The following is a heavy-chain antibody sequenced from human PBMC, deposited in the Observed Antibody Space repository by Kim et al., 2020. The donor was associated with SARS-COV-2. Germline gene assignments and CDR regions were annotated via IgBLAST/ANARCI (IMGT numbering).Heavy chain of an antibody. CDR1: GFTFSDDS. CDR3: TRRKRSKPISLDP. Sequence: GGSLRLSCAASGFTFSDDSMHWVRQGPGKGLEWVSGISWNSAFLVYADSVKGRLTISRDNAKNALYLQINSLRAEDMALYYCTRRKRSKPISLDPWAQGT. J-gene: IGHJ5*02. V-gene: IGHV3-9*03. CDR2: ISWNSAFL.